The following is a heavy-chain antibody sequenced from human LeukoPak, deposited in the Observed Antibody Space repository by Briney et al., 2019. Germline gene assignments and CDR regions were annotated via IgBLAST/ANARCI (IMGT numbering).Heavy chain of an antibody. CDR2: INPSGGST. Sequence: APVKVSCKASGYTFTSYYMHWVRQAPGQGLEWMGIINPSGGSTSYAQKFQGRVTMTRDTSTSTVYMELSSLRSEDTAVYYCARSRVREPFDYWGQGTLVTVSS. D-gene: IGHD4-17*01. J-gene: IGHJ4*02. CDR3: ARSRVREPFDY. V-gene: IGHV1-46*01. CDR1: GYTFTSYY.